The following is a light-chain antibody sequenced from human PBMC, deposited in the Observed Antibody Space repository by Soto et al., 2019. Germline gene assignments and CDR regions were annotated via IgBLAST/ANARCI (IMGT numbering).Light chain of an antibody. Sequence: DIVLTQSPLSLPVTPGQPASISCRSSQSLLYGNGHHYLDWYLQKPGQSPQLLIYLGSNRASGVPDKFSGSGSGTDFTLKISRVDVEDVGLYYCMQAMQTPLTFGQVTRLEIK. CDR2: LGS. CDR1: QSLLYGNGHHY. J-gene: IGKJ5*01. CDR3: MQAMQTPLT. V-gene: IGKV2-28*01.